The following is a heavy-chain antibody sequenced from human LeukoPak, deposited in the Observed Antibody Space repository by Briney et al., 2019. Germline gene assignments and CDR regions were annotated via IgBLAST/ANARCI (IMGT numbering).Heavy chain of an antibody. V-gene: IGHV4-39*07. CDR3: ARGRYSQYFDY. J-gene: IGHJ4*02. D-gene: IGHD5-18*01. CDR1: GGSISSSSYY. Sequence: SETLSLTCTVSGGSISSSSYYWGWIRQPPGKGLEWIGEINHSGGTYYNPSLKSRVTLSVDTSKNQFSLKMNSVTAADTAVYYCARGRYSQYFDYWGQGTLVTVSS. CDR2: INHSGGT.